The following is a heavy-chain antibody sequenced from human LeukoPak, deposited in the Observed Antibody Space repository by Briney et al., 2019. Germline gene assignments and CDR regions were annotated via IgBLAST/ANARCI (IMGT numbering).Heavy chain of an antibody. V-gene: IGHV3-66*02. CDR2: IYGDGTT. CDR1: GFTVSNDY. D-gene: IGHD3-10*01. J-gene: IGHJ5*02. CDR3: ARDRAGAQSWVALDP. Sequence: GGSLRLSCAASGFTVSNDYMAWVRQAPGRGLEWVSLIYGDGTTFYTDSVKGRFTISRDNFKNTLYLQMSSLRPEDTALYYCARDRAGAQSWVALDPWGQGTMVTVSS.